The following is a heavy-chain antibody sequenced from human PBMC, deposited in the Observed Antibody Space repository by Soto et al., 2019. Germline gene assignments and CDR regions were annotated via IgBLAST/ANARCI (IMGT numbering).Heavy chain of an antibody. V-gene: IGHV3-30*09. CDR2: ISYDGSDK. D-gene: IGHD3-22*01. CDR3: ARRAWDSYYAIDV. Sequence: VQLVESGGGEVQPGRSLRLSCAASGSKYTDFALHWVRQAPGKGLEWVAIISYDGSDKYYADSVKGRFVISRDNPKNTLYLEMNSLRPEDTAVYFCARRAWDSYYAIDVWGQGTTVTVFS. CDR1: GSKYTDFA. J-gene: IGHJ6*02.